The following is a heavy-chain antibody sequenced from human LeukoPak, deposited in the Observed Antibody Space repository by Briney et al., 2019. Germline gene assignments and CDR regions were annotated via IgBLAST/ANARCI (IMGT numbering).Heavy chain of an antibody. Sequence: SRRLSCSASGLTFSTYERHGFRQTPGGGLDWISYISSSGSSIDYADSVKGRFTLSRDNGKNSLYLQMNSLRAEDTAVYYCARVHYNTAMVDIDYWGQGAMVTV. CDR2: ISSSGSSI. CDR3: ARVHYNTAMVDIDY. D-gene: IGHD5-18*01. V-gene: IGHV3-48*03. CDR1: GLTFSTYE. J-gene: IGHJ4*02.